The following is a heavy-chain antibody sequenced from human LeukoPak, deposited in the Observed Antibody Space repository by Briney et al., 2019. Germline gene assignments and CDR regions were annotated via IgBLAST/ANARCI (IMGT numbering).Heavy chain of an antibody. CDR1: GFTFSSYG. V-gene: IGHV3-30*18. D-gene: IGHD3-22*01. Sequence: GGSLRLSCAASGFTFSSYGMHWVRQAPGKGLEWVAVISYDGSNKYYADSVKGRFTISRDNSKNTLYLQMNSLRAEDTAVYYCAKDPFDYYDSSGYLAVGYWGQGTLVTVSS. CDR2: ISYDGSNK. J-gene: IGHJ4*02. CDR3: AKDPFDYYDSSGYLAVGY.